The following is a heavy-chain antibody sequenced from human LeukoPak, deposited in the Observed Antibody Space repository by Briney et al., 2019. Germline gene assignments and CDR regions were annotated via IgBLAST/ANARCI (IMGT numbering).Heavy chain of an antibody. D-gene: IGHD3-22*01. CDR1: GFTFSSYA. CDR3: AKGQYYYDSSGDHY. Sequence: GGSLRLSCAASGFTFSSYAMSWVRQAPGKGLEGVSAISGRGGSTYYADSVKGRFTISRDNSKNTLYLQMNSLRAEDTAVYYCAKGQYYYDSSGDHYWGQGTLVTVSS. J-gene: IGHJ4*02. V-gene: IGHV3-23*01. CDR2: ISGRGGST.